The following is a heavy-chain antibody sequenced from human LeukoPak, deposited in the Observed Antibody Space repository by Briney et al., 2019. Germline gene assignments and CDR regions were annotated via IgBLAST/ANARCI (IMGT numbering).Heavy chain of an antibody. CDR1: AYTFTSYD. CDR2: MNPNSGNT. Sequence: ASVKVSCKASAYTFTSYDINWVRQATGQGLEWMGWMNPNSGNTGYAQKFQGRVTMTKNNSISTAYMELNSLRSEDTAVYYCARIVAGTRYFQHWGQGTLVIVSS. J-gene: IGHJ1*01. D-gene: IGHD6-19*01. CDR3: ARIVAGTRYFQH. V-gene: IGHV1-8*01.